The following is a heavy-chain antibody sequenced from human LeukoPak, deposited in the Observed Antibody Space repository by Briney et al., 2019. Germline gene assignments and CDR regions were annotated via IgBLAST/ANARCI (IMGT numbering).Heavy chain of an antibody. CDR3: AREHYYDSSGYYFLGY. Sequence: GASVKVSCKASGYTFTSYYMHWVRQAPGQGLEWMGIINPSGGSTSYAQKFQGRVTMTRDTSTSTVYMELSSLRSEDTAVYYCAREHYYDSSGYYFLGYWGQGTLVTVSS. J-gene: IGHJ4*02. CDR1: GYTFTSYY. CDR2: INPSGGST. V-gene: IGHV1-46*01. D-gene: IGHD3-22*01.